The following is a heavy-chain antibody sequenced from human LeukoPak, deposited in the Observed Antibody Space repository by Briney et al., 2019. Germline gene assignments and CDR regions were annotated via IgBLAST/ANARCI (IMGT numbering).Heavy chain of an antibody. CDR2: IYYSGST. CDR1: GGSISSGGYH. Sequence: SETLSLTCTVSGGSISSGGYHWSWIRQHPGRGLEWIGYIYYSGSTYYNPSLRSRAIISLDMSKNQFSLKLTSVTAADTAVYYCGKREDSNGHTNFDYWGQGTLVTVS. J-gene: IGHJ4*02. V-gene: IGHV4-31*03. CDR3: GKREDSNGHTNFDY. D-gene: IGHD3-22*01.